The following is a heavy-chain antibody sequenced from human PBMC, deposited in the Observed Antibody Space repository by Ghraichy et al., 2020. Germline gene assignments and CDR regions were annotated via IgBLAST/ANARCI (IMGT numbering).Heavy chain of an antibody. CDR2: ISDDGSEK. V-gene: IGHV3-30*10. D-gene: IGHD6-13*01. Sequence: GESLNISCTASGFTFSHAAMHWVRQAPGKGLEWVAVISDDGSEKYYTESVKGRFTVSRDNSQNTLVLEMYSLRAEDTAVYYCARASYSSTWYFDFWGQGTLVTVSS. CDR3: ARASYSSTWYFDF. J-gene: IGHJ4*02. CDR1: GFTFSHAA.